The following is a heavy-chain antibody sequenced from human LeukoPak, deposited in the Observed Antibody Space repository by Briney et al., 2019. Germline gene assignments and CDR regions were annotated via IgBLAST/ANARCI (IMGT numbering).Heavy chain of an antibody. CDR1: GFTFSSYA. D-gene: IGHD3-22*01. Sequence: GGSLRLSCAASGFTFSSYAMSWVRQAPGKGLEWVSSISGSGGSTYYADSVKGRFTISRDNSKNTLYLQMNSLRAEDTAVYYCASGSITMISPFDYWGQGTLVTVSS. CDR2: ISGSGGST. J-gene: IGHJ4*02. CDR3: ASGSITMISPFDY. V-gene: IGHV3-23*01.